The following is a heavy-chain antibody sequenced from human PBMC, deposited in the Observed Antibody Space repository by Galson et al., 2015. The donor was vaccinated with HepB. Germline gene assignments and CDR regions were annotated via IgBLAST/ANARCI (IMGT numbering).Heavy chain of an antibody. Sequence: ETLSLTCAVYGGSFSGYYWSWIRQPPGKGLEWIGEINHSGSTNYNPSLKSRVTISVDTSKNQFSLKLSSVTAADTAVYYCARVSRVGGYSSGSPGEDWGQGTLVTVSS. J-gene: IGHJ4*02. V-gene: IGHV4-34*01. CDR3: ARVSRVGGYSSGSPGED. D-gene: IGHD6-19*01. CDR1: GGSFSGYY. CDR2: INHSGST.